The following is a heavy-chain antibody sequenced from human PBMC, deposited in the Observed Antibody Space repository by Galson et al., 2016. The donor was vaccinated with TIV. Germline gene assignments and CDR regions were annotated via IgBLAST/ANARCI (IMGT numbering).Heavy chain of an antibody. V-gene: IGHV3-11*04. CDR1: GFTFTDYY. CDR3: ERAVTMRVAYYYYGMDV. D-gene: IGHD3-22*01. CDR2: ISNGGSTT. Sequence: SLRLSCAVSGFTFTDYYMNWIRLAPGKGLEWVSYISNGGSTTYYADFGTGRFTISRDNAKNSLYLHMSSLRAEDTAVYYCERAVTMRVAYYYYGMDVWGQGTAVTVSS. J-gene: IGHJ6*02.